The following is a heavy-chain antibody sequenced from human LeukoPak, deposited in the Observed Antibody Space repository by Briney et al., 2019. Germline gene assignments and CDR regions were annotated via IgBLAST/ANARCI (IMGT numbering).Heavy chain of an antibody. Sequence: SETLSLTCAVSGGSISSGGYSWSWIRQPPGKGLEWIGYIYHSGSTYYNPSLKSRVTISVDRSKNQFSLKLSSVTAADTAVYYCARGSRLGYCSSTSCYNWFDPWGQGTLVTVSS. CDR3: ARGSRLGYCSSTSCYNWFDP. V-gene: IGHV4-30-2*01. J-gene: IGHJ5*02. CDR1: GGSISSGGYS. D-gene: IGHD2-2*01. CDR2: IYHSGST.